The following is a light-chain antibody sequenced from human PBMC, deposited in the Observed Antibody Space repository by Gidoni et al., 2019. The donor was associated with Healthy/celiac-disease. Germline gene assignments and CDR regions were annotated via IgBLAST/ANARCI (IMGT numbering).Light chain of an antibody. V-gene: IGKV1-8*01. J-gene: IGKJ1*01. CDR2: AAS. CDR3: QQYYSYPPA. Sequence: AIRLTQSPSSFSASTGDRVTITCRASQGISSYLAWYQQKPGKATKLLIYAASTLQSGVPSTFSGSGSGTDFTLIISCLQSEDFATYYCQQYYSYPPAFGQGTKVEIK. CDR1: QGISSY.